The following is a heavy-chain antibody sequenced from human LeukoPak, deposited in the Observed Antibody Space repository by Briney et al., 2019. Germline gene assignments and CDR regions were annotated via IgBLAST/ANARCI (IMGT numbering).Heavy chain of an antibody. CDR2: FSGSGGST. V-gene: IGHV3-23*01. CDR1: GFTFSSYA. CDR3: AREPNSPFDY. Sequence: PGGSLRLSCAASGFTFSSYAMSWVRQAPGKGLECISGFSGSGGSTYYADSVKGRFTISRDNSKNTLYLQMNSLRAEDTAVYYCAREPNSPFDYWGQGTLVTVSS. J-gene: IGHJ4*02.